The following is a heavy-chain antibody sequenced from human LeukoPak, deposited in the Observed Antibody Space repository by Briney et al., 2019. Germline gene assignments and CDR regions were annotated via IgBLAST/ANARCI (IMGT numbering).Heavy chain of an antibody. CDR1: VYTFTSYD. D-gene: IGHD6-13*01. Sequence: GASVKVSRKASVYTFTSYDINWVRQATGQGLEWMGWMNPNSGNTGYAQKFQGRVTMTRNTSISTAYMELSSLRPEDTAVYYCAREQQRNYYYMDVWGKGTTVTVSS. CDR2: MNPNSGNT. CDR3: AREQQRNYYYMDV. J-gene: IGHJ6*03. V-gene: IGHV1-8*01.